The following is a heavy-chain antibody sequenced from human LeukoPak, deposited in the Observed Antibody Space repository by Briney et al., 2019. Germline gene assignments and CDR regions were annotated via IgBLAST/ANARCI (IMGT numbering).Heavy chain of an antibody. D-gene: IGHD3-22*01. CDR3: ASDYYDSSGYYPNVAYYYYMDV. V-gene: IGHV1-2*02. J-gene: IGHJ6*03. CDR2: SNPNSGGT. CDR1: GYTFTGYY. Sequence: ASVKVSCKDSGYTFTGYYMHWVRQAPGQGLEWMGWSNPNSGGTNYAQKFQRRVTMTRDTSISTAYMELSSPRSEDTAVYYCASDYYDSSGYYPNVAYYYYMDVWGKGTTVTVFS.